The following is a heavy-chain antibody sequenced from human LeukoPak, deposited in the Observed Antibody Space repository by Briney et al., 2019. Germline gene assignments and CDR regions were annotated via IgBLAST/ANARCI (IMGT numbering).Heavy chain of an antibody. Sequence: GGSLRLSCETSGFSFSTYWMSWVRQAPGKGLEWVANIRQDGSEKYYVDSVKGRFTISRDNSKNTLYLQMGSLRAEDMAVYYCVRVSPYCGGDCYPSYYYYMDVWGKGTTVTISS. CDR2: IRQDGSEK. V-gene: IGHV3-7*01. D-gene: IGHD2-21*02. J-gene: IGHJ6*03. CDR1: GFSFSTYW. CDR3: VRVSPYCGGDCYPSYYYYMDV.